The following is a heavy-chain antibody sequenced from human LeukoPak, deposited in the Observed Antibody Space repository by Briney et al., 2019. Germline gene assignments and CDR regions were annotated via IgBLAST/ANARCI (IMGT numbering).Heavy chain of an antibody. CDR2: IKPKTDGETT. CDR3: ITPLPYSAQ. J-gene: IGHJ4*02. Sequence: PGGSLRLSCAASGFTFGTYAMGWVRQAPGKGLEWVGRIKPKTDGETTEYAAPVKDRFSISRDDSKSMMYLQMNSLKTEDTAVYYCITPLPYSAQGGQGTLVTVSS. V-gene: IGHV3-15*01. CDR1: GFTFGTYA. D-gene: IGHD2-21*01.